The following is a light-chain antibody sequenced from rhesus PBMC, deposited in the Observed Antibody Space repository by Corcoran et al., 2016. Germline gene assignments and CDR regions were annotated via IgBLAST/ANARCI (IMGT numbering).Light chain of an antibody. CDR2: AAS. CDR3: QQSSNLWT. Sequence: DIVVTQSPATLSLSPGERATLPCRTSPSVGSYLAWFQQTPGQAPRLLIYAASNRATGPRDRVSGRGSGTDFTLTISSLEPEDVGVYYCQQSSNLWTFGQGTKVEIK. CDR1: PSVGSY. V-gene: IGKV3-24*04. J-gene: IGKJ1*01.